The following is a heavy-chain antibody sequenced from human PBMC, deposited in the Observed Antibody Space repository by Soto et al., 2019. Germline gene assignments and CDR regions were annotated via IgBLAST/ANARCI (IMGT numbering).Heavy chain of an antibody. J-gene: IGHJ6*02. CDR3: ARDFIWSGYFRSDLGGMDV. CDR2: ISSNGGST. CDR1: GFTFSSYA. D-gene: IGHD3-3*01. Sequence: GGSLRLSCAASGFTFSSYAMHWVRQAPGKGLEYVSAISSNGGSTYYANSVKGRFTISRDNSKNTLYLQMGSLRAEDMAVYYCARDFIWSGYFRSDLGGMDVWGQGTTVTVSS. V-gene: IGHV3-64*01.